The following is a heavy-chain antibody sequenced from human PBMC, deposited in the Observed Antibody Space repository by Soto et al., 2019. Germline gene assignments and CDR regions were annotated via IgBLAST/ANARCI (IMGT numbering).Heavy chain of an antibody. CDR2: INAGNGNT. Sequence: ASVKVSCKASGYTFTSYAMHWVRQAPGQRLEWMGWINAGNGNTKYSQKFQGRVTITRDTSASTAYMELSSLRSEDTAVYYCARGPVWGSYRYNWFDPWGQGTMVTVSS. D-gene: IGHD3-16*02. V-gene: IGHV1-3*01. CDR3: ARGPVWGSYRYNWFDP. CDR1: GYTFTSYA. J-gene: IGHJ5*02.